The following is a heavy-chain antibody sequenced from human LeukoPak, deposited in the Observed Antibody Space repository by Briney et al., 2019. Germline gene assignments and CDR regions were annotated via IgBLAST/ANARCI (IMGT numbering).Heavy chain of an antibody. CDR3: ARRPSGSYYGFDY. V-gene: IGHV5-51*01. CDR2: IYPGDSDT. Sequence: GESLKMSCKGSGYSFANYWIGWVRQTPGKGLEYMALIYPGDSDTRYNPSFQGQVTISADKSISTAYLQWSSLKASDTAMYYCARRPSGSYYGFDYWGRGTLVTVSS. D-gene: IGHD1-26*01. CDR1: GYSFANYW. J-gene: IGHJ4*02.